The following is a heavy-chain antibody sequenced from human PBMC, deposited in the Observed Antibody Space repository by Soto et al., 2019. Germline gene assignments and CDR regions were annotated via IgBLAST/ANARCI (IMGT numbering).Heavy chain of an antibody. V-gene: IGHV3-9*01. J-gene: IGHJ2*01. CDR3: AKARGGVVVTAAGWYFDR. D-gene: IGHD2-21*02. CDR2: ISWNSGSI. Sequence: EVQLVESGGGLVQPGRSLRLSCAASGFTFDDYAMHWVRQAPGKGLEWVSGISWNSGSIGYADSVKGRFTISRDNAKNSLYLQMNSLRAEDTALYYCAKARGGVVVTAAGWYFDRWGRGTLVTVSS. CDR1: GFTFDDYA.